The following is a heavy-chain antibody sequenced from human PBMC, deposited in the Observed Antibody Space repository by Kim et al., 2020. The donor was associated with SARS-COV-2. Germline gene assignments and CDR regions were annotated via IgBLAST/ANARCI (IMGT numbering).Heavy chain of an antibody. J-gene: IGHJ4*02. Sequence: DTAEGRFTIARDNSKNTLYLNMNSLRAEDTAVYYCAKVRPDSSSSSDYWGQGTLVTVSS. CDR3: AKVRPDSSSSSDY. V-gene: IGHV3-23*01. D-gene: IGHD6-6*01.